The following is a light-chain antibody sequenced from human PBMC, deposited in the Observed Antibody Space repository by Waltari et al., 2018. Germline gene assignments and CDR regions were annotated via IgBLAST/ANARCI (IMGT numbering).Light chain of an antibody. CDR2: RNN. V-gene: IGLV1-40*01. CDR1: WSNLGSSD. Sequence: QSILTQPPSVSGAPGQTVTSCTGSWSNLGSSDVHWYPQLPGAAPIPLIYRNNIRTSGVPDRLSGSKSGTSASLAITGLQAEDEADYYCQSYDISLSAYVFGTGTRVTVL. J-gene: IGLJ1*01. CDR3: QSYDISLSAYV.